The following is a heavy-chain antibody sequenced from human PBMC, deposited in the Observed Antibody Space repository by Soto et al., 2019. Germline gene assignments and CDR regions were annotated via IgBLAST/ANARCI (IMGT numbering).Heavy chain of an antibody. CDR1: GFIFSKFG. Sequence: PGGSLRLSCTASGFIFSKFGMHWVRQAPGKGLEWVAIIYFDGSKTYYADSVKGRFNISRDNSKNTMYLEMESLRAEDTAVYFCVREKDDFDIWGQGTKVTVSS. V-gene: IGHV3-33*01. J-gene: IGHJ3*02. CDR2: IYFDGSKT. CDR3: VREKDDFDI.